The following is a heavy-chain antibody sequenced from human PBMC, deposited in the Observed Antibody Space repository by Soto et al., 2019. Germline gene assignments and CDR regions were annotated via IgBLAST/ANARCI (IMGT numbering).Heavy chain of an antibody. CDR2: ISGSGGST. D-gene: IGHD2-15*01. CDR1: GFTFSSYA. J-gene: IGHJ4*02. V-gene: IGHV3-23*01. CDR3: AKGVEAYCSGGSCYSDD. Sequence: GSLRLSCAASGFTFSSYAMSWVRQAPGKGLEWVSAISGSGGSTYYADSVKGRFTISRDNSKNTLYLQMNSLRAEDTAVYYCAKGVEAYCSGGSCYSDDWGQGILVTVSS.